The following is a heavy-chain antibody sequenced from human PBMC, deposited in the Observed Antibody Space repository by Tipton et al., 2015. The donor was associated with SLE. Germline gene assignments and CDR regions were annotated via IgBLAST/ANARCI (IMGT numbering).Heavy chain of an antibody. CDR1: GFTFSSYA. CDR3: ARESRYFNYYYYGMDV. V-gene: IGHV3-33*08. CDR2: IRSDGSNQ. D-gene: IGHD3-9*01. J-gene: IGHJ6*02. Sequence: SLRLSCAASGFTFSSYAMSWVRQAPGKGLEWVAFIRSDGSNQYYADSVKGRFTISRDNSKNTLYLQMNSLRAEDTAVYYCARESRYFNYYYYGMDVWGQGTTVTVSS.